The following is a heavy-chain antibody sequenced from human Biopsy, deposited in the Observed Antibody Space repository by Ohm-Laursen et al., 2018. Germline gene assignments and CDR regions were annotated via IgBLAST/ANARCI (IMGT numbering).Heavy chain of an antibody. D-gene: IGHD3-10*01. CDR2: ISASSSYI. Sequence: GSLRLSCAASGVTLSGYGMNWVRQAPGKGLEWVSSISASSSYIYYADSVKGRFTVSRDNTKNTLYLQMNSLRAADTAIYFCATELLPPVVGGPWLDSWGQGTPVTVSS. CDR3: ATELLPPVVGGPWLDS. J-gene: IGHJ5*01. CDR1: GVTLSGYG. V-gene: IGHV3-21*06.